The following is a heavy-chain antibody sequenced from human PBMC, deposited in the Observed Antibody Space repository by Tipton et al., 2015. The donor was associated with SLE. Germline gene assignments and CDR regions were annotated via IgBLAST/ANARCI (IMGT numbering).Heavy chain of an antibody. CDR3: ARGRAARRGYFDY. Sequence: QSGPEVKKPGASVKVSCKASGYTFTSYGISWVRQAPGQGLEWMGGIIPIFGTANYAQKFQGRVTITADKSTSTAYIELSSLRSEDTAVYYCARGRAARRGYFDYWGQGTLVTVSS. D-gene: IGHD6-6*01. CDR2: IIPIFGTA. V-gene: IGHV1-69*06. CDR1: GYTFTSYG. J-gene: IGHJ4*02.